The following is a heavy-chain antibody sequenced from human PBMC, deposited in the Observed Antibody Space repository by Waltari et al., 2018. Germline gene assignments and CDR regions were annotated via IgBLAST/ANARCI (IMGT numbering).Heavy chain of an antibody. J-gene: IGHJ4*02. CDR1: GGSISSGDYY. CDR3: AREWGIVGATNFDY. Sequence: QVQLQESGPGLVKPSQTLSLTCTVSGGSISSGDYYWSWIRQPPGKGLEWIGYIYYSGSTYHNPSLKSRVTISVDTSKNQFTLKLSSVTAADTAVYYCAREWGIVGATNFDYWGQGTLVTVSS. CDR2: IYYSGST. V-gene: IGHV4-30-4*08. D-gene: IGHD1-26*01.